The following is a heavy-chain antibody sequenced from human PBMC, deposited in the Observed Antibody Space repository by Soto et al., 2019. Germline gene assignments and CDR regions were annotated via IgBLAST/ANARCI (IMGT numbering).Heavy chain of an antibody. V-gene: IGHV3-7*01. J-gene: IGHJ4*02. CDR1: GFTFSNYW. Sequence: SLRLSCAASGFTFSNYWMSWVRQAPGKGLEWVANIKRDGSDKYYVDSVKGRFIISRDNAKNSMSLQMNSLRAEDTAVYYCARSHDYGDFSVEYWGRGTLVTVSS. CDR2: IKRDGSDK. D-gene: IGHD4-17*01. CDR3: ARSHDYGDFSVEY.